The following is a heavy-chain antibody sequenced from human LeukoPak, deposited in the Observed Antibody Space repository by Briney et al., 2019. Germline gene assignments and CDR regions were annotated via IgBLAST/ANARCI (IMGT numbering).Heavy chain of an antibody. Sequence: GGSLRLSCAASGFTLSSNYMSWVRQAPGKGLEWVSVIYSGGSTYYADSVKGRFTISRDNSKNTLYLQMNSLRAEDTAVYYCARDRFDLVYYYYYGMDVWGQGTTVTVSS. CDR3: ARDRFDLVYYYYYGMDV. CDR1: GFTLSSNY. CDR2: IYSGGST. D-gene: IGHD3-3*01. J-gene: IGHJ6*02. V-gene: IGHV3-53*01.